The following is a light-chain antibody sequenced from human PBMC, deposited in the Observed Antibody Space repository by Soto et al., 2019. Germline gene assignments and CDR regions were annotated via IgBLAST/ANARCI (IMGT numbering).Light chain of an antibody. CDR3: HQYGTSPQT. CDR2: DAS. CDR1: QSVSNTH. J-gene: IGKJ1*01. Sequence: EIVLTQSPGSLSLSPGESATLSCRASQSVSNTHVAWYQQRPGQAPRLLIHDASRRDIGVPDRFSGSGSGTDFTLAISGLEPADFAVYFCHQYGTSPQTFGQGTKVDI. V-gene: IGKV3-20*01.